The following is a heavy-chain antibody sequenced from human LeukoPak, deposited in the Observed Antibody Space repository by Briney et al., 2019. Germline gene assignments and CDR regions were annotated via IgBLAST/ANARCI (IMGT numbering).Heavy chain of an antibody. CDR2: IGGSGGST. CDR3: AKDLGYCSSTSCWTGWFDP. J-gene: IGHJ5*02. Sequence: GGSLRLSCAASGFTFSSYAMSWVRQAPGKGLEWVSAIGGSGGSTYYADSVKGRFTISRDNSKNTLYLQMNSLRAEDTAVYYCAKDLGYCSSTSCWTGWFDPWGQGTLVTVSS. V-gene: IGHV3-23*01. D-gene: IGHD2-2*01. CDR1: GFTFSSYA.